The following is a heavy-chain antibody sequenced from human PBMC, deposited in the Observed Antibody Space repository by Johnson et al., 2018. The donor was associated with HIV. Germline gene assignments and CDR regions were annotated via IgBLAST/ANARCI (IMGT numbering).Heavy chain of an antibody. J-gene: IGHJ3*01. V-gene: IGHV3-30*02. Sequence: QVQLVESGGGLVQPGGSLRLSCAASGFTFSSYAMHWVRQAPGKGLEWVAFIRYDGSNKYYADSVKGRFTISRDNSKNTVYLQMSGLRAEDTAVYFCAKTYRNDDAFDVWGQGTTVTVSS. D-gene: IGHD2-2*02. CDR2: IRYDGSNK. CDR3: AKTYRNDDAFDV. CDR1: GFTFSSYA.